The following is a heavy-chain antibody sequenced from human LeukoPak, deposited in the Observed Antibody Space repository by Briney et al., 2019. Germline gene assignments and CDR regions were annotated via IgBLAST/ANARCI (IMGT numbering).Heavy chain of an antibody. CDR1: GFTFSSYS. Sequence: PGGSLRLSFAASGFTFSSYSMTWVRQAPGKGLEWVSSISSSSSYIYYADSVKGRFTISRDNAKNSLYLQMNSLRAEDTAVYYCAREGAPSDSSGYYYAEFDYWGQGTLVTVSS. CDR2: ISSSSSYI. J-gene: IGHJ4*02. V-gene: IGHV3-21*01. D-gene: IGHD3-22*01. CDR3: AREGAPSDSSGYYYAEFDY.